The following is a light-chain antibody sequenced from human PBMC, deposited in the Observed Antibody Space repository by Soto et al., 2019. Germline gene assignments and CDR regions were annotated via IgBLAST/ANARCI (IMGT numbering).Light chain of an antibody. CDR1: QSVKTF. Sequence: ELVMTQSPATLSVSPGERATLSCRASQSVKTFLVWYQHRPGQAPRVLIYDASHRASGIPARFSGSGSGTDFSLTISSLEPEDAALYYCQQRSNWPPITFGQGTRLEIK. CDR3: QQRSNWPPIT. J-gene: IGKJ5*01. CDR2: DAS. V-gene: IGKV3-11*01.